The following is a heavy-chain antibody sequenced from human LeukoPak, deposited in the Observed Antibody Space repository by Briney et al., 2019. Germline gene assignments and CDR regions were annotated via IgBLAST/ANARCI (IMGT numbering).Heavy chain of an antibody. V-gene: IGHV3-23*01. CDR3: AKDLSLWEQQLVHFDY. CDR2: ISGSGGST. J-gene: IGHJ4*02. Sequence: GGSLRLSCAASGFTFSSYAMSWVRQAPGKGLEWVSAISGSGGSTYYADSVKGRFTISRDNSKNTLYLQMNSLRAEDTAVYYCAKDLSLWEQQLVHFDYWGQGTLVSVSS. D-gene: IGHD6-13*01. CDR1: GFTFSSYA.